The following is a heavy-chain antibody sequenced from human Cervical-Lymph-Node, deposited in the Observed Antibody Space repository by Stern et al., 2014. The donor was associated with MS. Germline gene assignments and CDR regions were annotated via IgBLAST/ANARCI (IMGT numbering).Heavy chain of an antibody. V-gene: IGHV2-5*02. CDR1: GFSLSTSGVG. D-gene: IGHD6-6*01. Sequence: ESGPKLVKPTQTLTLTCTFSGFSLSTSGVGVGWIRQPPGKALEWLALLYWDDDKRDSAHLERRPTINKDTPRNQVVATMTNMDPVDTATYYCAREYSSSSYYFDYWGQGTLVTVSS. CDR2: LYWDDDK. J-gene: IGHJ4*02. CDR3: AREYSSSSYYFDY.